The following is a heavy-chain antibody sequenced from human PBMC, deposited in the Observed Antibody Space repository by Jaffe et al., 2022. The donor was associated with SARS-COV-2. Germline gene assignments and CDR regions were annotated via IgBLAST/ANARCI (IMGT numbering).Heavy chain of an antibody. CDR3: ARVSGQYYYGMDV. CDR1: GGSISSYY. Sequence: QVQLQESGPGLVKPSETLSLTCTVSGGSISSYYWSWIRQPPGKGLEWIGYIYYSGSTNYNPSLKSRVTISVDTSKNQFSLKLSSVTAADTAVYYCARVSGQYYYGMDVWGQGTTVTVSS. J-gene: IGHJ6*02. CDR2: IYYSGST. V-gene: IGHV4-59*01. D-gene: IGHD5-12*01.